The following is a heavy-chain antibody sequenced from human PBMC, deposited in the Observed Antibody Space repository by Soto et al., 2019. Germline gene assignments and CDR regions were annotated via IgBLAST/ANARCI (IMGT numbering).Heavy chain of an antibody. J-gene: IGHJ4*02. Sequence: QVQLVQSGAEEKKPGASVKVSCKASVYTFTRYSMHWVRHAPGQRLEWMGWINAGNGNTKYSQKFQGRVTITRDTSASKAYMELSSLRSDDTAVYYCARGITLPTPLDYWGQGTLVTGCS. V-gene: IGHV1-3*05. CDR1: VYTFTRYS. CDR3: ARGITLPTPLDY. CDR2: INAGNGNT.